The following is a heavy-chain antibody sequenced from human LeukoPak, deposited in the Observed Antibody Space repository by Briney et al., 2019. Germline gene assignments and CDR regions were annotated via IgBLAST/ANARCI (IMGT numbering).Heavy chain of an antibody. Sequence: ASVKVSCKASGGTFSSYAISWVRQAPGQGLEWMGWINPNSGGTNYAQKFQGRVTMTRDTSISTAYMELSRLRSDDTAVYYCARDKEGLSDYWGQGTLVTVSS. J-gene: IGHJ4*02. CDR2: INPNSGGT. V-gene: IGHV1-2*02. CDR3: ARDKEGLSDY. D-gene: IGHD2/OR15-2a*01. CDR1: GGTFSSYA.